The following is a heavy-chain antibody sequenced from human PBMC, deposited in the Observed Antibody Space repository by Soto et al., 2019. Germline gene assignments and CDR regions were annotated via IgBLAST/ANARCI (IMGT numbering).Heavy chain of an antibody. CDR3: VRDGTKTLRDWFDP. CDR2: IYATGTT. J-gene: IGHJ5*02. D-gene: IGHD1-1*01. CDR1: GASISGFY. V-gene: IGHV4-4*07. Sequence: PSETLSLTCTVSGASISGFYWSWIRKSAGKGLEWIGRIYATGTTDYNPSLKSRVMMSVDTSKKQFSLKLRSVTAADAAVYYCVRDGTKTLRDWFDPWGQGISVTVSS.